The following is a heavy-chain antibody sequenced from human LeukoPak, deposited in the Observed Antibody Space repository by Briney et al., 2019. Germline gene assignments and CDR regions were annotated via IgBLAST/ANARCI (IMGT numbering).Heavy chain of an antibody. V-gene: IGHV4-59*01. J-gene: IGHJ4*02. Sequence: SVTLSLTCTVSGDSSSNNYWTWIRQSPGQGLEWIGYFYYTGGTNYNPSLQTRVTMSVDTSKNQFSLELSSVTSADTAVYYCAQSSGRYLDNWGQGILVTVSS. CDR1: GDSSSNNY. CDR2: FYYTGGT. CDR3: AQSSGRYLDN. D-gene: IGHD6-19*01.